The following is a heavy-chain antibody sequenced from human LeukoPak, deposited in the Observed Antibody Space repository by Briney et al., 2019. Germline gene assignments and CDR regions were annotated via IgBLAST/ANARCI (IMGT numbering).Heavy chain of an antibody. Sequence: PSETLSLTCTVSGGSISSSSYYWGWIRQPPGKGLEWIGSIYYSGNTYSNPSLKSRVTISVDTSKNQFSLKLSSVTAADTAVYYCARHVSDSGDSSGYYYVNYYYYMDVWGKGTTVTISS. CDR3: ARHVSDSGDSSGYYYVNYYYYMDV. CDR2: IYYSGNT. D-gene: IGHD3-22*01. CDR1: GGSISSSSYY. V-gene: IGHV4-39*01. J-gene: IGHJ6*03.